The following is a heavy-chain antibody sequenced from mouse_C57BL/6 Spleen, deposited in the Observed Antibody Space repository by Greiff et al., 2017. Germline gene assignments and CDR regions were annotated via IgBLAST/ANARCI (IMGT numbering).Heavy chain of an antibody. CDR2: IYPGDGDT. CDR1: GYAFSSSW. Sequence: VQLQESGPELVKPGASVKISCKASGYAFSSSWMNWVKQRPGKGLEWIGRIYPGDGDTNYNGTFKGKATLTADKSSSTAYMQLSSLTSADSAVYVCARSRRSSGCHFDYWGQGTTLTVSS. V-gene: IGHV1-82*01. J-gene: IGHJ2*01. CDR3: ARSRRSSGCHFDY. D-gene: IGHD3-2*02.